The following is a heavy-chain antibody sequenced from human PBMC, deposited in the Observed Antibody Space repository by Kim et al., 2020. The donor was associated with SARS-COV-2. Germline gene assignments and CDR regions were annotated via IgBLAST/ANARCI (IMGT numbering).Heavy chain of an antibody. V-gene: IGHV3-7*05. CDR1: GFTPTIHW. CDR2: IKHDGSET. CDR3: ARGSGWLIEH. D-gene: IGHD6-19*01. Sequence: GGSLRLSCAASGFTPTIHWMNWVRQTPGKGLEWVANIKHDGSETKYVDSVKGRFTNSRDSARNSIYLQMNSLRAEDTAVYYCARGSGWLIEHWGQGTLVTVSS. J-gene: IGHJ1*01.